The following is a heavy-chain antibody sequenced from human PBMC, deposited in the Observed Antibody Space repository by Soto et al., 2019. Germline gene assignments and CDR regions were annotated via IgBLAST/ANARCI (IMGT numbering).Heavy chain of an antibody. V-gene: IGHV4-30-4*08. CDR1: GDSISSDYYH. D-gene: IGHD2-21*02. CDR3: AREDDGGDILDF. J-gene: IGHJ6*02. Sequence: SETLSLTCTVSGDSISSDYYHWTWIRQSPGKGLEWIGYIRHSGSILYNPSLKSRVTISVDTSKNQFSLHLTSVTAADTAVYFCAREDDGGDILDFWGQGSTVIVSS. CDR2: IRHSGSI.